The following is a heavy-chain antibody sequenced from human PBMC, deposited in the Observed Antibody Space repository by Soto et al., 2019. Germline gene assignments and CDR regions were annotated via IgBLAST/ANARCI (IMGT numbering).Heavy chain of an antibody. D-gene: IGHD2-15*01. Sequence: SETLSLTCTVSGGSFSSGGYYWSWIREHPGKGLEWIGYIYYSGSTYYNPSLKSRVTISVDTSKNQFSLKLSSVTAADTAVYYCARDQNPEDAYNWFDPWGQGTLVTVSS. J-gene: IGHJ5*02. CDR1: GGSFSSGGYY. CDR3: ARDQNPEDAYNWFDP. CDR2: IYYSGST. V-gene: IGHV4-31*03.